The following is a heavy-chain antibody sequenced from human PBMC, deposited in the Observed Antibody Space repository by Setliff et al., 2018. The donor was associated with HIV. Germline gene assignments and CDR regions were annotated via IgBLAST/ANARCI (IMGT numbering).Heavy chain of an antibody. Sequence: PGESLKISCVASGSSFSNFGFHWVRQAPGKGLEWVGRIKSKTDGGTTDYAAPVKGRFTISRDDSENTLYLQMSSLRPEDTATYYCARPWGYFDSSGFGAFDMWGLGTMVTVS. D-gene: IGHD3-22*01. CDR3: ARPWGYFDSSGFGAFDM. J-gene: IGHJ3*02. CDR1: GSSFSNFG. CDR2: IKSKTDGGTT. V-gene: IGHV3-15*01.